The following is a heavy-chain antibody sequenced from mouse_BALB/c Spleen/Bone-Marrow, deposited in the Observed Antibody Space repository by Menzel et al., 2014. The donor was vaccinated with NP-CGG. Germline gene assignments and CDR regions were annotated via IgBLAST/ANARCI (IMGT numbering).Heavy chain of an antibody. Sequence: EVQLQQSGGGLVQPGGSLKLSCAASGFDFSRYWMSWVRQAPGKGLEWIGEINPDSSTLNYTPSLKDKFIISRDNAKNTLDLHMKKRRTEDTPPYNCGTPGYRYGPPGYWGEGTPLTVSP. J-gene: IGHJ2*01. V-gene: IGHV4-1*02. D-gene: IGHD2-14*01. CDR2: INPDSSTL. CDR1: GFDFSRYW. CDR3: GTPGYRYGPPGY.